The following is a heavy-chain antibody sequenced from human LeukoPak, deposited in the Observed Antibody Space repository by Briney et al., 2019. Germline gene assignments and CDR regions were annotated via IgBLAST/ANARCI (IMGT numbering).Heavy chain of an antibody. Sequence: GGSLRLSCAASGFTFSSYWMSWVRLAPGKGLEWVANIKQDGSEKYYVDSVRGRFSISRDNSKNSLYLQMNSLRTDDTALYYCAKDRGGSSQLGDAFDVWGQGTMVSVSS. D-gene: IGHD2-15*01. CDR1: GFTFSSYW. V-gene: IGHV3-7*03. CDR3: AKDRGGSSQLGDAFDV. J-gene: IGHJ3*01. CDR2: IKQDGSEK.